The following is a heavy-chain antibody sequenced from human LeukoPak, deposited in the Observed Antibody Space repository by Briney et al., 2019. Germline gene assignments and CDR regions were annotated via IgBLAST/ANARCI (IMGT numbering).Heavy chain of an antibody. V-gene: IGHV1-8*01. CDR2: MKPNSGNT. D-gene: IGHD6-13*01. CDR1: GYTFTSYD. CDR3: ASVEDSSSSVDP. J-gene: IGHJ5*02. Sequence: ASVKVSCKASGYTFTSYDINWVRQATGQGLEWMGWMKPNSGNTGYAQKFQGRVTMTRNTSISTAYMELSSLRSEDTAVYYCASVEDSSSSVDPWGQGTLVTVSS.